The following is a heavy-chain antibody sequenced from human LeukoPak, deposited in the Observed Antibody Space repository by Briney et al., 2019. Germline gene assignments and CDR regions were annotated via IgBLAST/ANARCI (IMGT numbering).Heavy chain of an antibody. V-gene: IGHV3-48*04. CDR2: ISSSSSTI. D-gene: IGHD6-13*01. J-gene: IGHJ3*02. CDR3: AREPREGIAAAGIPLGAFDI. CDR1: GFTFSSYS. Sequence: GGSLRLSCAASGFTFSSYSMNWVRQAPGKGLEWVSYISSSSSTIYYADSVKGRFTISRDNAKNSLYLQMNSLRAEDTAVYHCAREPREGIAAAGIPLGAFDIWGQGTMVTVSS.